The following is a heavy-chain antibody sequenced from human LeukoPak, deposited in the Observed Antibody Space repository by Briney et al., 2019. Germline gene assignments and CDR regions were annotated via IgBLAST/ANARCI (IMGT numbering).Heavy chain of an antibody. V-gene: IGHV1-18*01. D-gene: IGHD2-2*01. CDR1: GYTFTSYG. CDR2: ISAYNGNT. Sequence: ASVKVSCKASGYTFTSYGISWVRQAPGQGLEWMGWISAYNGNTNYAQKLQGRVTMTTDTSTSTAYMELRSLRSDDTAVYHCASGEGCSSNSRTLDYWGQGTLVTVSS. CDR3: ASGEGCSSNSRTLDY. J-gene: IGHJ4*02.